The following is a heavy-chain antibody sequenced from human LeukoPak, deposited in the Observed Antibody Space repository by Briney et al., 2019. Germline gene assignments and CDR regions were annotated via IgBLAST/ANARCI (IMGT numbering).Heavy chain of an antibody. CDR1: GGSISSYY. J-gene: IGHJ4*02. CDR3: ATHGGSGWYYFDY. V-gene: IGHV4-59*04. D-gene: IGHD6-19*01. CDR2: IYYSGST. Sequence: SETLSLTCTVSGGSISSYYWSWIRQPPGKGLEWIGYIYYSGSTYYNPSLKSRVTISVDTSKNQFSLKLSSVTAADTAVYYCATHGGSGWYYFDYWGQGTLVTVSS.